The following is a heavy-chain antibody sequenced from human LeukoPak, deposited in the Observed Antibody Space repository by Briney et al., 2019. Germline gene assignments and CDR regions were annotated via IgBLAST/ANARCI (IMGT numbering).Heavy chain of an antibody. D-gene: IGHD6-19*01. CDR1: GFTFSSYG. CDR3: ARDHAQWLPRWGYYYYGMDV. V-gene: IGHV3-30*03. J-gene: IGHJ6*02. Sequence: PGGSLRLSCAASGFTFSSYGMHWVRQAPGKGLEWVAVISYDGSNKYYADSVKGRFTISRDNSKNTLYLQMNSLRAEDTAVYYCARDHAQWLPRWGYYYYGMDVWGQGTTVTVSS. CDR2: ISYDGSNK.